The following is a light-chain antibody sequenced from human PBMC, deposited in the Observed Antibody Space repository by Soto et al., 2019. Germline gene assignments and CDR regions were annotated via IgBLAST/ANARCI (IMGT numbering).Light chain of an antibody. CDR1: HGISNY. J-gene: IGKJ1*01. Sequence: DIQMTQSPASLSASVGNRVTSAFRASHGISNYLARFQQNPAKAPKSLIYAASSLQSGVPSKFSGTGSGTDFTLTIRSLQADDYATFYRQRYPTDWTFGQGTKVDIK. CDR3: QRYPTDWT. V-gene: IGKV1-16*02. CDR2: AAS.